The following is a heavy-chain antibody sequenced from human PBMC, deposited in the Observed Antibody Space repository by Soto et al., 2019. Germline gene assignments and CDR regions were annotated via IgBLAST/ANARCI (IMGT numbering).Heavy chain of an antibody. CDR2: IIPIFGTA. Sequence: ASVKVSCKASGGTFSSYAISWVRQAPGQGLEWMGGIIPIFGTANYAQKFQGRVTITADKSTSTAHMELSSLRSEDTAVYYCARGALVAGLNYYYYYGMDVWGQGTTVTVSS. CDR1: GGTFSSYA. D-gene: IGHD6-19*01. CDR3: ARGALVAGLNYYYYYGMDV. J-gene: IGHJ6*02. V-gene: IGHV1-69*06.